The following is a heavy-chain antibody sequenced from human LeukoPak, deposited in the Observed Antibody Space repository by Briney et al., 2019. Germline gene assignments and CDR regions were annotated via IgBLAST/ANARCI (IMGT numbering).Heavy chain of an antibody. V-gene: IGHV4-34*01. J-gene: IGHJ5*02. D-gene: IGHD3-16*01. CDR1: GGSFSTYY. CDR2: INHTGST. Sequence: SETLSLTCAIYGGSFSTYYWSWIRQPPGKGLEWIGDINHTGSTTYNPSLKSRVTMSVDTSKNQFSLRLNSVTAADTAVYYCAREPLGLDPWGQGTLVTVSS. CDR3: AREPLGLDP.